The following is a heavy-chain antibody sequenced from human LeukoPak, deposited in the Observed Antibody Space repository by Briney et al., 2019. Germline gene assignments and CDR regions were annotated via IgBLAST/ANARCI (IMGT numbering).Heavy chain of an antibody. CDR3: ARGPRGDGYNCDY. CDR1: GFTFSSYA. Sequence: GGSLRLSCAASGFTFSSYAMSWVRRAPGKGLEWVAVISYNGPNKNYADSVKGRFTISRDNSKNTLYLQMNSLRAEDTAVYYCARGPRGDGYNCDYWGQGTLVTVSS. V-gene: IGHV3-30*04. D-gene: IGHD5-24*01. CDR2: ISYNGPNK. J-gene: IGHJ4*02.